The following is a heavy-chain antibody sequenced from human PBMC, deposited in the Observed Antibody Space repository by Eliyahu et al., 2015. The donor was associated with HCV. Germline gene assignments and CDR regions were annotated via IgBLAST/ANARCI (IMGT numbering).Heavy chain of an antibody. CDR3: AKKPYSSGWYDY. Sequence: EVQLLESGGGLVQPGGSLRLSCAASGFTFSSYALSWVRPAPGKGREWVSAISGSGGNTYYADSVKGRFTISRDISKNTLYLQMNSLRAEDTAVYYCAKKPYSSGWYDYWGQGTLVTVSS. CDR2: ISGSGGNT. D-gene: IGHD6-19*01. CDR1: GFTFSSYA. V-gene: IGHV3-23*01. J-gene: IGHJ4*02.